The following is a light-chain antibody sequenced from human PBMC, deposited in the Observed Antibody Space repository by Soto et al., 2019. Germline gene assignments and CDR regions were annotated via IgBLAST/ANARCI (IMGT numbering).Light chain of an antibody. V-gene: IGLV2-14*03. CDR1: SSDVGAYNF. CDR3: SSYTSSSTYV. J-gene: IGLJ1*01. Sequence: QSVLTQPASASGSPGLSIAISCTGTSSDVGAYNFVSWYQQHPGKAPKLMIYDVTNRPSGVSDRFSGSKSGNTASLTISGLQAEDEADYYCSSYTSSSTYVFGTGTRSPS. CDR2: DVT.